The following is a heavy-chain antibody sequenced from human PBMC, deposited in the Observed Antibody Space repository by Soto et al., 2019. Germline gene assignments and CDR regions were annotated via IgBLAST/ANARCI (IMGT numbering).Heavy chain of an antibody. V-gene: IGHV1-18*01. D-gene: IGHD1-20*01. CDR2: ISAYNGDT. Sequence: GASVKVSCKASDYTFKTYGISWVRQAPGQGLEWMGRISAYNGDTNYAQKFEGRVTMTTDRSTNAAYMELRSLRSDDTAVYYCARDRRQWYNTRQPPGDSWGQGTLVTVSS. CDR3: ARDRRQWYNTRQPPGDS. J-gene: IGHJ4*02. CDR1: DYTFKTYG.